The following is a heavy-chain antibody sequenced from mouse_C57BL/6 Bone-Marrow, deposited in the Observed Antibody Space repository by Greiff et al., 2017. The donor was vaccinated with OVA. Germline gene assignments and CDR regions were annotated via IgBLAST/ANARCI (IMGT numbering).Heavy chain of an antibody. J-gene: IGHJ1*03. CDR2: INPNNGGT. V-gene: IGHV1-26*01. D-gene: IGHD1-1*01. CDR3: ARPTVVADWYFDV. Sequence: VQLQQSGPELVKPGASVKISCKASGYTFTDYYMNWVKQSHGKSLEWIGDINPNNGGTSYNQKFKGKATLTVDKSSSTAYIELRSLTSEDSAVYYCARPTVVADWYFDVWGTGTTVTVSS. CDR1: GYTFTDYY.